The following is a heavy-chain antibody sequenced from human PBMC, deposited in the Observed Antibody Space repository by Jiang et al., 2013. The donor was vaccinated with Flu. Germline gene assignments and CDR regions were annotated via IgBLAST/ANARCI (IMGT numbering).Heavy chain of an antibody. Sequence: SSGGYYWSWDRQXPGRAWSGLGTSITWGHLLQPSLKSRVTISVDTSKNQFSLKLSSVTAADTAVYYCARDDSSAHDAFDIWGQGTMVTVSS. J-gene: IGHJ3*02. CDR1: SSGGYY. CDR3: ARDDSSAHDAFDI. CDR2: SITWGH. D-gene: IGHD3-22*01. V-gene: IGHV4-31*02.